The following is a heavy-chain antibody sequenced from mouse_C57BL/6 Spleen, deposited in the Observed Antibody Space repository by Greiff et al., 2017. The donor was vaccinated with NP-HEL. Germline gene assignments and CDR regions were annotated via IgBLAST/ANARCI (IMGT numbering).Heavy chain of an antibody. V-gene: IGHV5-4*01. CDR2: ISDGGSYT. J-gene: IGHJ2*01. Sequence: EVKVVESGGGLVKPGGSLKLSCAASGFTFSSYAMSWVRQTPEKRLEWVATISDGGSYTYYPDNVKGRFTISRDNAKNNLYLQMSHLKSEDTAMYYCARELIYYDYDGYFDYWGQGTTLTVSS. D-gene: IGHD2-4*01. CDR3: ARELIYYDYDGYFDY. CDR1: GFTFSSYA.